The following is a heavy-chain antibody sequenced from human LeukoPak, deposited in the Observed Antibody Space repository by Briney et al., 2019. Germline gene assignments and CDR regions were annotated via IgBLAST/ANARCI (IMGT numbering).Heavy chain of an antibody. CDR3: ARDLRPYSGYDNLAFDI. Sequence: GGSLRLSCAASGFTFDDYAMHWVRQAPGKGLEWVSGISWNSGSIGYADSVKGRFTISRDNAKNSLYLQMNSLRAEDTAVYYCARDLRPYSGYDNLAFDIWGQGTMVTVSS. J-gene: IGHJ3*02. D-gene: IGHD5-12*01. CDR2: ISWNSGSI. V-gene: IGHV3-9*01. CDR1: GFTFDDYA.